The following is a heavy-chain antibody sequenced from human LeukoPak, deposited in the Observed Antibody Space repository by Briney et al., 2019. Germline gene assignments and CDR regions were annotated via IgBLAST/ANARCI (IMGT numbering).Heavy chain of an antibody. J-gene: IGHJ4*02. CDR1: GITFSSYA. CDR2: IIPMLGLT. D-gene: IGHD6-19*01. Sequence: ASVKVSCKTSGITFSSYAMSWVRQAPGQGLEWMGRIIPMLGLTDYAQKFQGRVTITADTSTRTVYMELTSLTSEDTADYYCAKDGDSSSGHCDYWGQGTLVTVSS. V-gene: IGHV1-69*04. CDR3: AKDGDSSSGHCDY.